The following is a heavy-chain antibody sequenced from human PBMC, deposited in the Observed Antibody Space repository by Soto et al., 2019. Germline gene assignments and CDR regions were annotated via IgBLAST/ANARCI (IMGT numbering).Heavy chain of an antibody. V-gene: IGHV1-2*04. J-gene: IGHJ3*02. CDR3: ARGLLYDFWSGPQSGAFDI. CDR2: INPNSGGT. D-gene: IGHD3-3*01. Sequence: ASVKVSCKASGYTFTGYYMHWVRQAPGQGLEWMGWINPNSGGTNYAQKFQGWVTMTRDTSISTAYMELSRLRSDDTAVYYCARGLLYDFWSGPQSGAFDIWGQGTMVTVSS. CDR1: GYTFTGYY.